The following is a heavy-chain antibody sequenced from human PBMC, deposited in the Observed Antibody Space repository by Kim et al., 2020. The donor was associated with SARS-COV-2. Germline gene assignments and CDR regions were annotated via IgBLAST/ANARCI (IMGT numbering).Heavy chain of an antibody. V-gene: IGHV3-30*04. CDR3: ARGLGGNWFDP. CDR1: GFTFSSYA. D-gene: IGHD3-16*01. Sequence: GGSLRLSCAASGFTFSSYAMHWVRQAPGKGLEWVAVISYDGSNKYYADSVKGRFTISRDNSKNTLYLQMNSLRAEDTAVYYCARGLGGNWFDPWGQGTLGTVSS. J-gene: IGHJ5*02. CDR2: ISYDGSNK.